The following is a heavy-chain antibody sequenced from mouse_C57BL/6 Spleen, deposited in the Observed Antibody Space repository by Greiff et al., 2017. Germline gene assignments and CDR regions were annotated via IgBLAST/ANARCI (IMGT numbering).Heavy chain of an antibody. Sequence: VQLQQPGAELVRPGSSVKLSCKASGYTFTSYWMDWVKQRPGQGLEWIGNIYPSDSETHYNQKFKDKATLTVDKSSSTAYMQLSSLTSEDSAVYYCAKGDWEGYFDVWGTGTTVTVSS. CDR2: IYPSDSET. CDR1: GYTFTSYW. J-gene: IGHJ1*03. CDR3: AKGDWEGYFDV. D-gene: IGHD4-1*01. V-gene: IGHV1-61*01.